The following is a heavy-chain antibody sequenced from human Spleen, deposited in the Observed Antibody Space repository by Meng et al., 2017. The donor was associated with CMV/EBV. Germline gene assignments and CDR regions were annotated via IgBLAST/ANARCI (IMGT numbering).Heavy chain of an antibody. CDR1: FSNYG. D-gene: IGHD3-10*01. CDR2: MRYDGSNQ. CDR3: ARGLDDSGSYSDYFYAMDV. J-gene: IGHJ6*02. Sequence: FSNYGMHWVRQAPGKGLEWVTFMRYDGSNQYYADSVKGRFTISRDKSKNTLYLQMNSLRAEDTSIYYCARGLDDSGSYSDYFYAMDVWGLGTMVTVSS. V-gene: IGHV3-30*02.